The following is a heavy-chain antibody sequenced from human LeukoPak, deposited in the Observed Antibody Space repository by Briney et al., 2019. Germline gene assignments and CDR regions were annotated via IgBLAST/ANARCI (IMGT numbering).Heavy chain of an antibody. Sequence: GGSLILSCAASGFTFDDYGMSWVRQAPGKGLEWVSGINWNGGSTGYADSVKGRFTISRDNAKNSLYLQMNSLRAEDTALYYCARRQQWLANDYWGQGTLVTVSS. D-gene: IGHD6-19*01. CDR1: GFTFDDYG. CDR3: ARRQQWLANDY. J-gene: IGHJ4*02. V-gene: IGHV3-20*04. CDR2: INWNGGST.